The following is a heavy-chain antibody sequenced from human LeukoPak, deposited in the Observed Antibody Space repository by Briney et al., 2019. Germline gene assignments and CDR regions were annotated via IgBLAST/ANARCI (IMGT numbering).Heavy chain of an antibody. J-gene: IGHJ3*02. V-gene: IGHV4-30-2*01. CDR1: GGSISSGGYS. D-gene: IGHD6-13*01. Sequence: SQTLSLTCAVSGGSISSGGYSWSWIRQPPGKGLEWIGYIYHSGSTYYNPSLKSRVTISVDRSKNQFSLKLSSVTAADTAVYYCARVLAAAGMGDDAFDIWGQGTMVTVSS. CDR3: ARVLAAAGMGDDAFDI. CDR2: IYHSGST.